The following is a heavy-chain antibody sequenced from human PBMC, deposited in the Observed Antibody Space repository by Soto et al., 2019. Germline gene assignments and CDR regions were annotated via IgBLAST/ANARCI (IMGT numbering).Heavy chain of an antibody. D-gene: IGHD6-13*01. CDR1: GGTFSSYA. CDR2: IIPIFGTA. J-gene: IGHJ6*02. CDR3: ARVRMYSSSWDNQDYGMDV. V-gene: IGHV1-69*13. Sequence: SVKVSCKAAGGTFSSYAISWVRQAPGQGLEWMGGIIPIFGTANYAQKFQGRVTITADESTSTAYMELSSLRSEDTAVYYCARVRMYSSSWDNQDYGMDVWGQGTTVTVSS.